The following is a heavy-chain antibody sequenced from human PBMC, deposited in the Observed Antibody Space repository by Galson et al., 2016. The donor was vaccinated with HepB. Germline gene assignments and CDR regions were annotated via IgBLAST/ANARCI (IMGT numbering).Heavy chain of an antibody. J-gene: IGHJ4*02. CDR1: GFTFSSYG. V-gene: IGHV3-30*03. CDR2: ISYDGSNK. CDR3: ARDRLASGNHLDY. D-gene: IGHD1-14*01. Sequence: LRLSCAASGFTFSSYGMHWVRQAPGKGLEWVAVISYDGSNKYYADSVKGRFTISRDNSKNTLYLQMNSLRAEDAAVYYCARDRLASGNHLDYWGQGTLVTVSS.